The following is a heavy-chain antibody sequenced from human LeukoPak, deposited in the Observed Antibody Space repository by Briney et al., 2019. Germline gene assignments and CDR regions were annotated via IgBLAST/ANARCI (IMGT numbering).Heavy chain of an antibody. CDR2: IRYDGSNK. V-gene: IGHV3-30*02. CDR1: GFSLSAYW. CDR3: AKNKWRRAAAGTPYSSVFDY. J-gene: IGHJ4*02. Sequence: PGGSLRLSCAASGFSLSAYWMTWVRQAPGKGLEWVAFIRYDGSNKYYADSVKGRFTISRDNSKNTLYLQMNSLRAEDTAVYYCAKNKWRRAAAGTPYSSVFDYWGQGTLVTVSS. D-gene: IGHD6-13*01.